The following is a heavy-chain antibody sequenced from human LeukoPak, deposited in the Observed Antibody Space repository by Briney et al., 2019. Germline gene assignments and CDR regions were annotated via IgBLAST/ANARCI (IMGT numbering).Heavy chain of an antibody. D-gene: IGHD5-18*01. Sequence: SETLSLTCTVSGGSISSYYWGWIRQPPGKGLEWIGSIYYSGSTYYNQSLKSRVTISVDTSKNQFSLKLSSVTAADTAVYYCARHPPGYSYGYYFDYWGQGTLVTVSS. J-gene: IGHJ4*02. CDR1: GGSISSYY. CDR3: ARHPPGYSYGYYFDY. V-gene: IGHV4-39*01. CDR2: IYYSGST.